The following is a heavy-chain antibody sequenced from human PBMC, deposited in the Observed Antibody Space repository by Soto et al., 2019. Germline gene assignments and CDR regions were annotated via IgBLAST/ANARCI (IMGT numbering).Heavy chain of an antibody. Sequence: GGSLRLSCAASGFTFSSYAMSWVRQAPGKGLEWVSAISRSGGSTYYVDSVKGRFTISRDNSKNTLYLQINSLRAEDTAIYYCAKDDGDPYFDYWGQGTLVTVSS. CDR1: GFTFSSYA. J-gene: IGHJ4*02. D-gene: IGHD4-17*01. CDR2: ISRSGGST. CDR3: AKDDGDPYFDY. V-gene: IGHV3-23*01.